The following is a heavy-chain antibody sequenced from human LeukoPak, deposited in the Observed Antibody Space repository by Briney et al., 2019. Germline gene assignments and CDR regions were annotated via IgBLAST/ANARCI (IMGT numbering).Heavy chain of an antibody. V-gene: IGHV1-18*01. Sequence: ASVKFSCKASGYIFTNYGISWVRQAPGQGLEWMGWIGTHNGNTNYAQKVRGRVTMTTDTSTSTAYMELRSLRFDDTAVYYCAGVRLGSSGFSEYFEHWGQGTLVTVSS. CDR3: AGVRLGSSGFSEYFEH. D-gene: IGHD3-22*01. CDR2: IGTHNGNT. J-gene: IGHJ1*01. CDR1: GYIFTNYG.